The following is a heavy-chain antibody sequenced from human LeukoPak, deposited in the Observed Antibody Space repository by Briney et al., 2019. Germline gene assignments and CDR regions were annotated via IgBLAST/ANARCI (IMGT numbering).Heavy chain of an antibody. Sequence: PGGSLRLSSAASGFTFSSYSMNWVRQAPGKGLEWVSSISSSSSYIYYADSVKGRFTISRDNAKNSLYLQMNSLRAEDTAVYYCASFIGDGYNTRRKGEFDYWGQGTLITVSS. D-gene: IGHD5-24*01. CDR2: ISSSSSYI. V-gene: IGHV3-21*01. J-gene: IGHJ4*02. CDR3: ASFIGDGYNTRRKGEFDY. CDR1: GFTFSSYS.